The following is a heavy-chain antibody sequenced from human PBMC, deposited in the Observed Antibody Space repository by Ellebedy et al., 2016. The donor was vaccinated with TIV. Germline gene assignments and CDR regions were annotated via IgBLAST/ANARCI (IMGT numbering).Heavy chain of an antibody. J-gene: IGHJ4*02. CDR2: IFSNDEK. Sequence: SGPTLVKPTETLTLTCTVSGFSLSNARMGVSWIRQPPGKALEWLAHIFSNDEKSYSTSLKSRLTISKDTSKSQVVLTMTNMDPVDTATYYCARIQGPKYYDFWSGSLFPLDYWGQGTLVTVSS. V-gene: IGHV2-26*01. D-gene: IGHD3-3*01. CDR1: GFSLSNARMG. CDR3: ARIQGPKYYDFWSGSLFPLDY.